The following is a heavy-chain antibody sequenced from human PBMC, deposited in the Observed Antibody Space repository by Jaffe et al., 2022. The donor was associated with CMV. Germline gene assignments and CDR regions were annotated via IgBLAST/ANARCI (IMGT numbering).Heavy chain of an antibody. J-gene: IGHJ6*03. V-gene: IGHV1-46*01. CDR1: GYTFTSYY. D-gene: IGHD1-26*01. CDR2: INPSGGST. CDR3: ARDFLRIVGATSPYYYYMDV. Sequence: QVQLVQSGAEVKKPGASVKVSCKASGYTFTSYYMHWVRQAPGQGLEWMGIINPSGGSTSYAQKFQGRVTMTRDTSTSTVYMELSSLRSEDTAVYYCARDFLRIVGATSPYYYYMDVWGKGTTVTVSS.